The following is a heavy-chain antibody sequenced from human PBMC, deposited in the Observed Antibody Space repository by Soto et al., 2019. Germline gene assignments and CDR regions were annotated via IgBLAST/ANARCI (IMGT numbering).Heavy chain of an antibody. D-gene: IGHD2-15*01. V-gene: IGHV1-69*13. CDR1: GGTFSSYA. CDR2: IIPIFGTA. CDR3: ARDQRDIVVVVAATQWFDP. Sequence: SVKVSCKASGGTFSSYAISWVRQAPGQGLEWMGGIIPIFGTANYAQKFQGRVTITADESTSTAYMELSSLRSEDTAVYYCARDQRDIVVVVAATQWFDPWGQGTLVTVSS. J-gene: IGHJ5*02.